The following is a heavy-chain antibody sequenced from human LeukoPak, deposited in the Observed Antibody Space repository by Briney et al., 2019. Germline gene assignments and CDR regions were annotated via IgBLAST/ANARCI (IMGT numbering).Heavy chain of an antibody. V-gene: IGHV4-38-2*02. Sequence: SETLSLTCTVSGYSISSGYYWGWIRQPPGKWLEWIGSIYHSGSTYYNPSLKSRVTISVDTSKNQFSLKLSSVTAADTAVYYCASRGDYEVVGYWGQGTLVTVSS. CDR3: ASRGDYEVVGY. D-gene: IGHD4-17*01. J-gene: IGHJ4*02. CDR1: GYSISSGYY. CDR2: IYHSGST.